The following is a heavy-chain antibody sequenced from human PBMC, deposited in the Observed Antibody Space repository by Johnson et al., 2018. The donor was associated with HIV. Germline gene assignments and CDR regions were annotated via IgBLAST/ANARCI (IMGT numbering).Heavy chain of an antibody. CDR2: LKSRADGGTT. CDR3: ARTSEWATYQDAFDI. CDR1: GFTFNSYG. D-gene: IGHD1-26*01. J-gene: IGHJ3*02. Sequence: VQLVESGGGLVQPGGSLRLSCAASGFTFNSYGMHWVRQAPGKGLEWVGRLKSRADGGTTDYAVSVKDRFTILRDDSKNTLYLQMNSLRAEDTAVFYCARTSEWATYQDAFDIWGQGTMVSVSS. V-gene: IGHV3-15*01.